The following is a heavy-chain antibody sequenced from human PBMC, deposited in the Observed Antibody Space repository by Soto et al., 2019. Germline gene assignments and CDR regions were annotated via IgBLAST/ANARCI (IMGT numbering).Heavy chain of an antibody. CDR3: GRERQWEPVPY. V-gene: IGHV1-18*01. CDR2: ISGYNSNT. CDR1: GYSFSNYG. D-gene: IGHD1-26*01. J-gene: IGHJ4*02. Sequence: VQLVQSGGEVEQPGASVKVSCRASGYSFSNYGITWVRQAPGQGLEWMGWISGYNSNTNYAQKFEGRVRMTKDTTRSTAYLEVRSLRFDDTAVYYCGRERQWEPVPYWGQGTPVTVSS.